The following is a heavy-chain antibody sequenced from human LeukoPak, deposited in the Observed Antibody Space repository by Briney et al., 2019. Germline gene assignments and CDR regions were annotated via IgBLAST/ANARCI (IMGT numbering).Heavy chain of an antibody. Sequence: GGSLRLSCAASGFTFSSYWMHWARQAPGNGLVWVSHISGDGSRTSYADSVKGRVTISRDNAKNTLYLQMNSLRDEDTAVYYCARDRGYCIDCWGQGTLVTVSS. V-gene: IGHV3-74*01. CDR3: ARDRGYCIDC. CDR2: ISGDGSRT. D-gene: IGHD2-15*01. J-gene: IGHJ4*02. CDR1: GFTFSSYW.